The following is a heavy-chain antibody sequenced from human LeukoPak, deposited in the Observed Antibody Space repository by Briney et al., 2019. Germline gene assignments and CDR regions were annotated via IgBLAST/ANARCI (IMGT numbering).Heavy chain of an antibody. CDR1: GFTFSSYS. CDR3: ARDYYGSESYDY. V-gene: IGHV3-21*01. Sequence: PGGSLRLSCAASGFTFSSYSMNWVRQAPGKGLEWVSSISSSSSYIYYADSVKGRFTISRDNAKNSLYLQINSLRAEDTAVYYCARDYYGSESYDYWGQGTLVTVSS. D-gene: IGHD3-10*01. J-gene: IGHJ4*02. CDR2: ISSSSSYI.